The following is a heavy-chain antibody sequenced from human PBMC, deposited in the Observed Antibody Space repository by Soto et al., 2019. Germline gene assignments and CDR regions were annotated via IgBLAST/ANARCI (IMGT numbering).Heavy chain of an antibody. D-gene: IGHD1-1*01. CDR1: GFTFSNYG. J-gene: IGHJ3*02. V-gene: IGHV3-33*01. CDR3: ARDDDRNDNAFDM. Sequence: QVQLVESGGGVVQPGTSLRLSCAASGFTFSNYGMHWVRQAPGKGLEWVAVIWNDGSKTVHVDSVKGRLTISRDNSGNTLYLQMNNLRAEDTALYYCARDDDRNDNAFDMWGQGTMVTVSP. CDR2: IWNDGSKT.